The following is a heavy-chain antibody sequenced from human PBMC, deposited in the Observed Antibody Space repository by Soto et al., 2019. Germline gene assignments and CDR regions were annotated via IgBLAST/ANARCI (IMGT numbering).Heavy chain of an antibody. Sequence: QVQLQQWGAGLLKPSETLSLTCAAYGGSFGAYYWTWIRQPPGKGLEWIGEINHSGSTNYNPSLESRVTISVDTSKNQFSLKLSSVIAADTAVYYCARGTNLRCFDWGQGTLVTVSS. D-gene: IGHD3-9*01. CDR2: INHSGST. CDR1: GGSFGAYY. J-gene: IGHJ4*02. V-gene: IGHV4-34*01. CDR3: ARGTNLRCFD.